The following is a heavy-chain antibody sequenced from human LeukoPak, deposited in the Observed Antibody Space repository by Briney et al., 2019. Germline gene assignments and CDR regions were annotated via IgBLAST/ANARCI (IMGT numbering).Heavy chain of an antibody. J-gene: IGHJ6*02. CDR2: IYSGGST. CDR1: GFTVSSNY. Sequence: GGSLRLSCAASGFTVSSNYMGWVRQAPGKGLEWVSVIYSGGSTYYADSVKGRFTISRDNSKNTLYLQMNSLRAEDTAVYYCARGYGSGSYYYYYGMDVWGQGTTVTVSS. CDR3: ARGYGSGSYYYYYGMDV. V-gene: IGHV3-66*01. D-gene: IGHD3-10*01.